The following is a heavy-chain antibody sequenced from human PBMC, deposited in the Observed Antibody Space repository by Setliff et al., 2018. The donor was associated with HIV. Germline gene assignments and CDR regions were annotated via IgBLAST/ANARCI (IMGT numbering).Heavy chain of an antibody. J-gene: IGHJ6*02. CDR1: GYTFTSYD. D-gene: IGHD3-22*01. Sequence: ASVKVSCKASGYTFTSYDISWVRQAPGQGLEWMGWISAYNGNTNSAQKLQGRGTMTTDKSTSTAYMELRCLRSEYTAVYYCAREIGDYYDSSGYYPPTDYYSGMDVWGQGTTVTVSS. V-gene: IGHV1-18*01. CDR3: AREIGDYYDSSGYYPPTDYYSGMDV. CDR2: ISAYNGNT.